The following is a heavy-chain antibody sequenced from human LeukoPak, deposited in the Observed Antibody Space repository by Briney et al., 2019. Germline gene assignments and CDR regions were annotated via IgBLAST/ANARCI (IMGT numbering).Heavy chain of an antibody. CDR2: INHSGST. J-gene: IGHJ6*02. D-gene: IGHD1-1*01. V-gene: IGHV4-34*01. Sequence: SETLSRNCAVYGGSFSGYYWGWIRQPPGKGLEWIGEINHSGSTNYNPSLKSRVTISVDTSKNQFFLKLSSVTAADTAVYYCARGSLDHFGLDVWGQGTTVTVSS. CDR3: ARGSLDHFGLDV. CDR1: GGSFSGYY.